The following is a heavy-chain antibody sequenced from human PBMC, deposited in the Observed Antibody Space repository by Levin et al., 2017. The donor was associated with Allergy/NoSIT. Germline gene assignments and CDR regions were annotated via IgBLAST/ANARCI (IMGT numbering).Heavy chain of an antibody. CDR2: ISSSSSYI. D-gene: IGHD2-15*01. J-gene: IGHJ4*02. CDR1: GFTFSSYS. CDR3: ARDPAWAD. Sequence: LSLTCAASGFTFSSYSMNWVRQAPGKGLEWVSSISSSSSYIYYADSVKGRFTISRDNAKNSLYLQMNSLRAEDTAVYYCARDPAWADWGQGTLVTVSS. V-gene: IGHV3-21*01.